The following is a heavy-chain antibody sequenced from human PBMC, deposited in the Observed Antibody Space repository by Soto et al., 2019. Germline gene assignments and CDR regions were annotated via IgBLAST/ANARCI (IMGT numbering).Heavy chain of an antibody. Sequence: PDTLSLTCTLSGGSISIYYSIWIHRPPGNVLEWSGYIYYSGSTNYDPSLKSQVTIPVDKSKTQFALKLSSVTAADMAVYYCARVSGSYYYGMDVWGQGTTVTVSS. CDR3: ARVSGSYYYGMDV. J-gene: IGHJ6*02. D-gene: IGHD1-26*01. CDR1: GGSISIYY. CDR2: IYYSGST. V-gene: IGHV4-59*12.